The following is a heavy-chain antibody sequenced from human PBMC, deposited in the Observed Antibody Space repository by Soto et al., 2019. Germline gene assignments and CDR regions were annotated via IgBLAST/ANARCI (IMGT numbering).Heavy chain of an antibody. Sequence: GGSLRLSCAASGFTFSSYGMHWVRQAPGKGLEWVAVIWYDGSNKYYADSVKGRFTISRDNSKNTLYLQMNSLRAEDTAVYYCARDLCSGGTCFSGHWGQGTLVTVSS. CDR3: ARDLCSGGTCFSGH. CDR1: GFTFSSYG. V-gene: IGHV3-30*19. D-gene: IGHD2-15*01. CDR2: IWYDGSNK. J-gene: IGHJ4*02.